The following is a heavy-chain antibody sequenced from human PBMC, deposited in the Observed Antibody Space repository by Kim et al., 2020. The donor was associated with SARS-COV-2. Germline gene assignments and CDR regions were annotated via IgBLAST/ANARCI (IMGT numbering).Heavy chain of an antibody. J-gene: IGHJ6*02. V-gene: IGHV4-4*07. Sequence: SETLSLTCTVSGGSISSYYWSWIRQPAGKALEWIGRIYSSGSTTYNPSPKSRVTMSVATSKSQSSLKLNTVTAADTAVYFCARENSTSSGRGLDVWGQGTTVTVSS. CDR1: GGSISSYY. CDR3: ARENSTSSGRGLDV. CDR2: IYSSGST. D-gene: IGHD6-6*01.